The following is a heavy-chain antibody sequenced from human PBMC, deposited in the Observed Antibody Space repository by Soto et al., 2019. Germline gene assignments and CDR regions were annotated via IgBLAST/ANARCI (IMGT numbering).Heavy chain of an antibody. CDR2: IIPIFGTA. CDR1: GGTFSSYA. J-gene: IGHJ4*02. Sequence: SVKVSCKASGGTFSSYAISWVRQAPGQGLEWMGGIIPIFGTANYAQKLQGRVTITADESTSTAYMELSSLRSEDTAVYYCARAPTEDGDCYAFDYWGQGTLVTVSS. CDR3: ARAPTEDGDCYAFDY. D-gene: IGHD2-21*02. V-gene: IGHV1-69*13.